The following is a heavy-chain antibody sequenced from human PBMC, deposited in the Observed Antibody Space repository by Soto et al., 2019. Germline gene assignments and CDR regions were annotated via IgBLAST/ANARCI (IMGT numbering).Heavy chain of an antibody. CDR1: GFTFSSYG. CDR2: ISYDGSNK. V-gene: IGHV3-30*18. D-gene: IGHD3-3*01. Sequence: QVQLVESGGGVVQPGRSLRLSCAASGFTFSSYGMHWVRQAPGKGLEWVAVISYDGSNKYYADSVKGRFTISRDNSKNTLYLQMNSLRAEDTAVYYCAKDVLRVSAGCGMDVWGQGTTVTVSS. CDR3: AKDVLRVSAGCGMDV. J-gene: IGHJ6*02.